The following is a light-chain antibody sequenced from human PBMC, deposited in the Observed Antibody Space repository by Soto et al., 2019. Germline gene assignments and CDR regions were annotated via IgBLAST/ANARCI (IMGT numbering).Light chain of an antibody. CDR2: SAS. CDR3: FRSATSPWM. J-gene: IGKJ1*01. CDR1: QSGTANY. Sequence: EFVLTQSPGTLSLSPGEGATLSCRASQSGTANYLAWYQQKPGQAPRLLIYSASISATGVPDRFSGSGSGTEFMLTIGGRERQDFAEYYCFRSATSPWMFGQVTKVEI. V-gene: IGKV3-20*01.